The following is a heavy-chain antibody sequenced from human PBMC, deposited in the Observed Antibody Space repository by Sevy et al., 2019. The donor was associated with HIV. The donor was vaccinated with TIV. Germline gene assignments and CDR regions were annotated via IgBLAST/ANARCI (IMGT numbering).Heavy chain of an antibody. CDR2: VSWNSRNI. Sequence: GGSQRLSCAASGFPFNDHAMHWVRQVPGKGLEWVSGVSWNSRNIGYADSVKGRFTISRDNANHFLYLEMNSLRPDDTAFYYCAKDINRGCDGINCYPYYYYYYGLDVWGQGTTVTVSS. CDR1: GFPFNDHA. V-gene: IGHV3-9*01. D-gene: IGHD2-21*01. J-gene: IGHJ6*02. CDR3: AKDINRGCDGINCYPYYYYYYGLDV.